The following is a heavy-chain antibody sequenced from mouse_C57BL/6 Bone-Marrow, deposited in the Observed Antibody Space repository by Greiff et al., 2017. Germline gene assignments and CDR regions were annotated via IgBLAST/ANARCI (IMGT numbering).Heavy chain of an antibody. CDR2: ISDGGSYT. J-gene: IGHJ1*03. Sequence: GQLVESGGGLVKPGGSLKLSCAASGFTFSSYAMSWVRQTPEKRLEWVATISDGGSYTYYPDNVKGRFTISRDNAKNNLYLQMSHLKSEDTAMYYCARDGWWYFDVWGTGTTVTVSS. CDR1: GFTFSSYA. D-gene: IGHD2-3*01. V-gene: IGHV5-4*01. CDR3: ARDGWWYFDV.